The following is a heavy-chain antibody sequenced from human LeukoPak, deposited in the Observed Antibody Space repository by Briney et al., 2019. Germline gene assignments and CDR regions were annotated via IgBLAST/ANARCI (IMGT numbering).Heavy chain of an antibody. Sequence: SQTLSLTCAISGDSVSSNSAAWNWIRQSPSRGLEWLGRTYCRSKWYDDYAVSVKSRITINPDTSKNQFSLQLNSVTPDDTAVYYCAKDSGFGLNGFDPWGQGTLVTVSS. CDR1: GDSVSSNSAA. CDR3: AKDSGFGLNGFDP. D-gene: IGHD3-16*01. J-gene: IGHJ5*02. CDR2: TYCRSKWYD. V-gene: IGHV6-1*01.